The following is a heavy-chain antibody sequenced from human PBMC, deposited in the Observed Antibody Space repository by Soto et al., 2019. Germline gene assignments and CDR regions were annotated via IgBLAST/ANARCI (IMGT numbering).Heavy chain of an antibody. D-gene: IGHD3-22*01. V-gene: IGHV4-31*03. CDR2: IYYSGST. CDR3: ARAKGYYDSSCYNHDYYGMDV. J-gene: IGHJ6*02. Sequence: QVQLPESGPGLVKPSQTLSLTCTVSGGSISSGGYYWSWIRQHPGKGLEWIGYIYYSGSTYYNPSLKSRVTISVDTSKIQFTLNRSSVTAADTAVYYCARAKGYYDSSCYNHDYYGMDVWGRGTTVTVSS. CDR1: GGSISSGGYY.